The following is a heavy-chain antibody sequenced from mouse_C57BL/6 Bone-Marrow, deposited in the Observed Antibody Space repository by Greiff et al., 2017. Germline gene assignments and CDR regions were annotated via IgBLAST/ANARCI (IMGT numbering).Heavy chain of an antibody. V-gene: IGHV1-64*01. CDR1: GYTFTSYW. CDR2: IHPNSGST. D-gene: IGHD1-1*01. J-gene: IGHJ2*01. CDR3: ARDYGSSSLDY. Sequence: VQLQQPGAELVKPGASVKLSCKASGYTFTSYWMHWVKQRPGQGLEWIGMIHPNSGSTNYNEKFKSKATLTVDKSSSTAYMQISSLTSEDSAVYCCARDYGSSSLDYGGPGTTLA.